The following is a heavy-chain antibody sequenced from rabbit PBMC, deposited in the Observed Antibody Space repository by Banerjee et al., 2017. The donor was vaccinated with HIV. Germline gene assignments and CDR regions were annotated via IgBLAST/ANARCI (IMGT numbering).Heavy chain of an antibody. CDR1: GFSFSNKAV. CDR2: INAVTGKA. J-gene: IGHJ4*01. Sequence: QEQLVESGGGLVRPEGSLKLSCTASGFSFSNKAVMCWVRQAPGKGLQWIACINAVTGKAVYATWAKGRFPFSKTSSTTVTLQMTSLTAADTATYFCVREVAAKFTLWGPGTLVTVS. V-gene: IGHV1S45*01. D-gene: IGHD4-1*01. CDR3: VREVAAKFTL.